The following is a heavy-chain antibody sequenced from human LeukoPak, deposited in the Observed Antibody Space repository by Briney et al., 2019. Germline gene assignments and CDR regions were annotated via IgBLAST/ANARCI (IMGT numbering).Heavy chain of an antibody. D-gene: IGHD1-14*01. CDR1: GFTFSSYA. J-gene: IGHJ4*02. Sequence: PGGSLRLSCAASGFTFSSYAMSWVRQAPGKGLEWVSGITSGGSTYYADSVKGRFIISRDNSKNTLYLQMNSLRAEDTALYYCARGVEPLAANTLAYWGQGTLVTVSS. CDR2: ITSGGST. CDR3: ARGVEPLAANTLAY. V-gene: IGHV3-23*01.